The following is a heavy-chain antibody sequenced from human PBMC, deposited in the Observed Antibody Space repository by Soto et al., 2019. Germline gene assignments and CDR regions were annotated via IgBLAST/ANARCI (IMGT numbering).Heavy chain of an antibody. CDR3: ARESGLASGSSWYLLDY. CDR2: INWNGGST. J-gene: IGHJ4*02. D-gene: IGHD6-13*01. CDR1: GFTFDDYG. Sequence: SGGSLRLSCAASGFTFDDYGMSWVRQAPGKGLEWVSGINWNGGSTGYADSVKGRFTISRDNAKNSLYLQMNSLRAEDTALYYCARESGLASGSSWYLLDYWGQGTLVTVSS. V-gene: IGHV3-20*04.